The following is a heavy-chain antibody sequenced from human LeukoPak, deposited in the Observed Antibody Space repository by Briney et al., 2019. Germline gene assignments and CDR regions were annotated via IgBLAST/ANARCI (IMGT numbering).Heavy chain of an antibody. CDR3: PTGAGPDFWSGYYFTYFDY. J-gene: IGHJ4*02. CDR2: IKSKTDGGTT. V-gene: IGHV3-15*01. Sequence: GGSLRLSCAASGFTFSNAWMSWVRQAPGKGLEWVGRIKSKTDGGTTDYAAPGKGRFTISRDDSKNTLYLQMNSLKTEDTAVYYCPTGAGPDFWSGYYFTYFDYWGQGTLVTVSS. D-gene: IGHD3-3*01. CDR1: GFTFSNAW.